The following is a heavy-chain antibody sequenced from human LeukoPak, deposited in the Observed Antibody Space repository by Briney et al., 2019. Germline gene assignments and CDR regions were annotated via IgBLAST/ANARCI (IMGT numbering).Heavy chain of an antibody. CDR3: AKIRAPAYDF. CDR1: GFTFSSYA. D-gene: IGHD3-3*02. V-gene: IGHV3-23*01. CDR2: ISGSGSGDST. J-gene: IGHJ3*01. Sequence: GGSLRLSCAAPGFTFSSYAMNWVRQAPGKGLEWVSAISGSGSGDSTYYADSVKGRFTISRDNSKNTLYLQMNSLRAEDTAVYYCAKIRAPAYDFWGQGTMVTVSS.